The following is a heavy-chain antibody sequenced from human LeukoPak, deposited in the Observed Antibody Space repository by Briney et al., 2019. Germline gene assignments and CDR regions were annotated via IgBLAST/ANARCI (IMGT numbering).Heavy chain of an antibody. Sequence: GGSLRLSCAASGFTFSSYAMSWVRQAPGKGLEWVSAISGSGGSTYYADSVKGRFTISRDNSKNTLYLQMNGLRAEDTAVYYCAKAPNYDFWSGYDPFDPWGQGTLVTVSS. V-gene: IGHV3-23*01. CDR2: ISGSGGST. CDR3: AKAPNYDFWSGYDPFDP. D-gene: IGHD3-3*01. J-gene: IGHJ5*02. CDR1: GFTFSSYA.